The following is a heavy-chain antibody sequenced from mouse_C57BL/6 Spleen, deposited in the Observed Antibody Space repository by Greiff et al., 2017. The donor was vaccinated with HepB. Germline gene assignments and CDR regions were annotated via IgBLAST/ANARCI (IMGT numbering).Heavy chain of an antibody. J-gene: IGHJ4*01. V-gene: IGHV5-17*01. CDR1: GFTFSDYG. CDR2: ISSGSSTI. D-gene: IGHD3-3*01. CDR3: ARGGTGFYYYAMDY. Sequence: DVHLVESGGGLVKPGGSLKLSCAASGFTFSDYGMHWVRQAPEKGLEWVAYISSGSSTIYYADTVKGRFTISRDNAKNTLFLQMTSLRSEDTAMYYCARGGTGFYYYAMDYWGQGTSVTVSS.